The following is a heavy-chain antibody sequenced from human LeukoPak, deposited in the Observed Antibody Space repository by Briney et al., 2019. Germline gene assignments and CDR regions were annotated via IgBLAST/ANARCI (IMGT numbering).Heavy chain of an antibody. CDR1: GFTFSIYS. D-gene: IGHD5-24*01. CDR2: ITSDRRTI. Sequence: PGGSLRLSCAASGFTFSIYSMNWVRQAPGKGLEWVSYITSDRRTISYADPVKGRFTISRDNDKRLLYLQMDSLRAGDTAVYYCARAKDGTNILDYWGQGTLVTVSS. J-gene: IGHJ4*02. CDR3: ARAKDGTNILDY. V-gene: IGHV3-48*01.